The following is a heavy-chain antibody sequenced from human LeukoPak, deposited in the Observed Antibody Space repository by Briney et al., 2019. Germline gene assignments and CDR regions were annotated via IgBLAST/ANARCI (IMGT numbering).Heavy chain of an antibody. CDR3: ARFGYSGWNLEY. J-gene: IGHJ4*02. D-gene: IGHD5-12*01. CDR1: GFSFREFW. Sequence: GGSLRLSCAASGFSFREFWMSWVRQSPGKRLEWVASINQGGSLNYYVDSVKGRFTISRDDAKSSLYVRMDSLRDEDTAVYYCARFGYSGWNLEYWGQGTLVTVSS. V-gene: IGHV3-7*01. CDR2: INQGGSLN.